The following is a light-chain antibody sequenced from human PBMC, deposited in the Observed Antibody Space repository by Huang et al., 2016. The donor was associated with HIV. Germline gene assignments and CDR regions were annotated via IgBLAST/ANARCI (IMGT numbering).Light chain of an antibody. V-gene: IGKV1-8*01. CDR1: QDINNF. CDR3: QQYDIHPLT. Sequence: IRMTQSPSSLSASTGDRVTITCRENQDINNFLAWYQQRPGSVPKLRIYAASTLQSGVPSRFSGNGSGTDFTLTIGCLHSEDVATYYCQQYDIHPLTFGPGTRVDIK. CDR2: AAS. J-gene: IGKJ3*01.